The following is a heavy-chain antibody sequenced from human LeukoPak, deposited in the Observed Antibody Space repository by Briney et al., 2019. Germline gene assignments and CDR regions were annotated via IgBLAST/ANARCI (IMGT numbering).Heavy chain of an antibody. V-gene: IGHV3-23*01. CDR1: GFTFSTYA. J-gene: IGHJ4*02. CDR2: ISGSGGST. Sequence: GGSLRLSCAASGFTFSTYAMSWVRQAPGKGLEWVSGISGSGGSTYYADSVKGRFTISRDNSMNPLYLEMNSLRAEDTAVYYCAKQPAVTTYFDYWGQGTLVTVSS. D-gene: IGHD4-17*01. CDR3: AKQPAVTTYFDY.